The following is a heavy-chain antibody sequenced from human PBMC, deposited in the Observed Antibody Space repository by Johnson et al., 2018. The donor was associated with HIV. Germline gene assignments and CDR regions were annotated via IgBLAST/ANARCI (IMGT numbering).Heavy chain of an antibody. J-gene: IGHJ3*02. V-gene: IGHV3-30*04. D-gene: IGHD5-18*01. CDR1: GFTFSSYP. CDR2: ISYDGGSK. Sequence: QVQLVESGGGVVQPGRSLRLSCAASGFTFSSYPMHWVRQAPGKGLEWVAIISYDGGSKYYADSVKGRFTVSRDNSKNTLYLQINSLRPEDTALYYCARLPSGYSRDDLDIWGQGTMVTVSS. CDR3: ARLPSGYSRDDLDI.